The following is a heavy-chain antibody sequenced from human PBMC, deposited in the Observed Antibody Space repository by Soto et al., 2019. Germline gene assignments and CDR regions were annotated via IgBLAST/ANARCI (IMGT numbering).Heavy chain of an antibody. V-gene: IGHV3-21*01. CDR2: IRGFSPYT. CDR1: GFTFRTYT. D-gene: IGHD3-9*01. J-gene: IGHJ6*02. CDR3: ARVHYDILTGYYYYYYYGMDV. Sequence: PGGSLRLSCISSGFTFRTYTMNWVRQAPGKGLEWVSGIRGFSPYTFYAESVKGRFTISRDNAKNSLYLQMNSLRAEDTAVYYCARVHYDILTGYYYYYYYGMDVWGPGTTVPVSS.